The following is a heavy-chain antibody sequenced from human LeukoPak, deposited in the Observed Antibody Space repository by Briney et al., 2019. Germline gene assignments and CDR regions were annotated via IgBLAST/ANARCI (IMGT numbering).Heavy chain of an antibody. CDR2: VYYSGST. V-gene: IGHV4-31*01. J-gene: IGHJ6*02. CDR1: GGSISSGGYC. D-gene: IGHD3-10*01. Sequence: SETLSLTCTVSGGSISSGGYCWRSARQHGGGGLGWLGYVYYSGSTYYNPSLKSLVTISVDTSKNQFSLKLSSMTAENTAVYYCAEWGPTYYYGSGRYKGSYYYYGMDVWGQGTTVTVSS. CDR3: AEWGPTYYYGSGRYKGSYYYYGMDV.